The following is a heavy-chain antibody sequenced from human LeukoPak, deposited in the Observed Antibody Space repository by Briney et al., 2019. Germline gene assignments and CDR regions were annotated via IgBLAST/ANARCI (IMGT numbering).Heavy chain of an antibody. D-gene: IGHD4-11*01. Sequence: SETLSLTCTVSGYSISSGYYWGWIRQPPGKGLEWIGEINHSGSTNYNPSLKSRVTISVDTSKNQFSLKLSSVTAADTAVYYCARGRLHLDYWGQGTLVTVSS. CDR3: ARGRLHLDY. J-gene: IGHJ4*02. CDR2: INHSGST. V-gene: IGHV4-38-2*02. CDR1: GYSISSGYY.